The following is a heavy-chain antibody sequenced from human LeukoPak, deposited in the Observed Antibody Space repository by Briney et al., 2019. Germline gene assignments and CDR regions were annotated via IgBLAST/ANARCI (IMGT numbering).Heavy chain of an antibody. Sequence: SETLSLTCTLSGGSISSYYWSWIRQPAGKGLEWIGRIYTSGSTNYNPSLKSRVTMSVDTSKNQFSLKLSSVTAADTAVYYCARGTQASRLRTNWFDPWGQGTLVTVSS. V-gene: IGHV4-4*07. D-gene: IGHD3-16*01. CDR2: IYTSGST. CDR3: ARGTQASRLRTNWFDP. J-gene: IGHJ5*02. CDR1: GGSISSYY.